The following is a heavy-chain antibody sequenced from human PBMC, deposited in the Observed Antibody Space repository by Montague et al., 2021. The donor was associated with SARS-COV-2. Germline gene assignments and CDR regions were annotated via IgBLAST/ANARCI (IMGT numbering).Heavy chain of an antibody. Sequence: SETLSLTCTASSGSISSYYWSWIRQPPGKGLEWIGYIYYSGSTNYNSSLKSRVTISVDTSKNQFSLKLSSVTAADTAVYYCARGAGYSSSWYLAFEIWGQGTMVTVSS. J-gene: IGHJ3*02. V-gene: IGHV4-59*01. CDR3: ARGAGYSSSWYLAFEI. CDR2: IYYSGST. CDR1: SGSISSYY. D-gene: IGHD6-13*01.